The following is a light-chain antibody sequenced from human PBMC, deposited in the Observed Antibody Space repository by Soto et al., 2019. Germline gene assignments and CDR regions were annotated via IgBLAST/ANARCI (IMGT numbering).Light chain of an antibody. CDR1: QSVSSY. V-gene: IGKV3-11*01. CDR2: DAS. Sequence: EIVLSQSRATLSLSPGERATLFCRASQSVSSYFAWYQQKPGQAPNLLIYDASNRATGIPARFSGSGSGADFTLTISSLEPEDFAVYYCQQRSNWPLTFGQATRLEI. J-gene: IGKJ5*01. CDR3: QQRSNWPLT.